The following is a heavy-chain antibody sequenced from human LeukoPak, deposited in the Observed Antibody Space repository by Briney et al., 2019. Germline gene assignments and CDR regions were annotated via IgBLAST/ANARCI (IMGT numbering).Heavy chain of an antibody. V-gene: IGHV3-23*01. CDR1: GFTFSDYG. J-gene: IGHJ3*02. CDR2: ISGSGIST. D-gene: IGHD6-13*01. CDR3: AKVVKWQQLVEGDAFDI. Sequence: PGGSLRLSCAAAGFTFSDYGMNWVRQAPGKGLEWVSGISGSGISTYYADSVKGRFTISRDNSKNTLYLQMNSLRAEDTAVYYCAKVVKWQQLVEGDAFDIWGQGTMVTVSS.